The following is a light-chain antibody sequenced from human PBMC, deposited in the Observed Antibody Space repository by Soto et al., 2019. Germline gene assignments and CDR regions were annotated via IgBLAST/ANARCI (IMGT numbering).Light chain of an antibody. Sequence: DIQMTQSPSSLSASVGDRVTITCQASDDISNYLNWYQQKPGKAPKVLIYDASHLESGVPSRFSVGGSGTEFTFTISSLQAEYIATYYCHQYANLPLTFGPGTKVDIK. CDR3: HQYANLPLT. CDR1: DDISNY. J-gene: IGKJ3*01. CDR2: DAS. V-gene: IGKV1-33*01.